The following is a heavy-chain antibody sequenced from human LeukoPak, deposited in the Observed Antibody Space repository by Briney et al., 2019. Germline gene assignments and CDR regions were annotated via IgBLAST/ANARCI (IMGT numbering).Heavy chain of an antibody. J-gene: IGHJ3*02. V-gene: IGHV3-64*04. CDR3: ARPRLRFLEWLFDAFDI. D-gene: IGHD3-3*01. CDR2: INDNGGRT. CDR1: GFTFSGYA. Sequence: GGSLRLSCEASGFTFSGYAMHWVRQALGKGLEYVSGINDNGGRTHYGDSVKGRFSISRDNAKNSLYLQMNSLRAEDTAVYYCARPRLRFLEWLFDAFDIWGQGTMFPVSS.